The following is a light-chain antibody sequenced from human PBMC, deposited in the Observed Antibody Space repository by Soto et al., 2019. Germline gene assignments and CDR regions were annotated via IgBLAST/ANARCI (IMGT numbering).Light chain of an antibody. CDR1: SADIGAFNY. V-gene: IGLV2-14*03. CDR2: DVS. CDR3: SSYSTSSALV. J-gene: IGLJ2*01. Sequence: QSALTQPASVSGSPGQSITISCAGTSADIGAFNYVSWYQHHPGKAPKLLIYDVSDRPSGVSTRFSASKYANTASLTISGLQADDEADYYCSSYSTSSALVFGGGTKLTVL.